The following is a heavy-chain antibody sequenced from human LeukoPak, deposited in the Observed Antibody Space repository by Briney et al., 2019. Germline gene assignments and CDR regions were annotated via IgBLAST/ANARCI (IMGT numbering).Heavy chain of an antibody. V-gene: IGHV3-7*03. CDR3: ARGGSYLSAFDI. Sequence: PGGSLRLSCAASGFTFNRYWMSWVRKAPGKELQWVANIKQDGSAKYYVDSVKGRFTISRDNAKNSLYLQMNSLRAEDTAVYYCARGGSYLSAFDIWGQGTMVTVSS. CDR1: GFTFNRYW. CDR2: IKQDGSAK. D-gene: IGHD1-26*01. J-gene: IGHJ3*02.